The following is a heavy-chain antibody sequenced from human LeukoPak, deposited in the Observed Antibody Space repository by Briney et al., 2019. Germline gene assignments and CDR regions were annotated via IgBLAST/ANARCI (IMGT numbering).Heavy chain of an antibody. CDR2: ISYDGSNK. D-gene: IGHD3-22*01. CDR3: ARDGDYYDSSGYHYPYFDY. Sequence: GGSLRLSCAASGFTFSSYAMHWVRQAPGKGLEWVAVISYDGSNKYYADSVKGRVTISRDNSKNTLYLQMNSLRAEDTAVYYCARDGDYYDSSGYHYPYFDYWGQGTLVTVSS. J-gene: IGHJ4*02. V-gene: IGHV3-30-3*01. CDR1: GFTFSSYA.